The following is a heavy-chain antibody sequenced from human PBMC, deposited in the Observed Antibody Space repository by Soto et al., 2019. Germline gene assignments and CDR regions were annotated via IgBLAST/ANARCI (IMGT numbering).Heavy chain of an antibody. CDR1: GGAINSVTYY. CDR2: IYYSGIT. J-gene: IGHJ4*02. V-gene: IGHV4-39*01. CDR3: ARHRVAALHFAS. D-gene: IGHD6-25*01. Sequence: PSETLSLTCTVSGGAINSVTYYWAWIRQPPGKGLVWIGSIYYSGITYYNPSLKSRVTVSVDTSKNQFSLRLTSVTAADTALYYCARHRVAALHFASWGQGAPVTVSS.